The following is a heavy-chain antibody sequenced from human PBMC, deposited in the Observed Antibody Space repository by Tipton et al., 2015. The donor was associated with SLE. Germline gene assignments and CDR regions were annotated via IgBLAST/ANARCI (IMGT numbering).Heavy chain of an antibody. J-gene: IGHJ5*02. CDR1: GDSIINSNYF. CDR2: VYYSGSA. Sequence: TLSLTCTVSGDSIINSNYFWGWIRQPPGKGLEYIGSVYYSGSAYYNPSLKSRVTISIDTSKNQFSLKVNSVTASDTAVYYCARRKMVVAGEDWFDPWGQGTPVIVSS. CDR3: ARRKMVVAGEDWFDP. V-gene: IGHV4-39*01. D-gene: IGHD2-21*01.